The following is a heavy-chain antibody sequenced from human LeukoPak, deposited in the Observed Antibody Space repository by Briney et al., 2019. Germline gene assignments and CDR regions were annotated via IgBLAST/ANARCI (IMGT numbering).Heavy chain of an antibody. Sequence: ASVKVSCKASGGTFSSYAISWVRQAPGQGLEWMGGIIPIFGTANYAQKSQGRVTITTDESTSTAYMELSSLRSEDTAVYYCARGVVDSSGYLFDYWGQGTLVTVSS. J-gene: IGHJ4*02. CDR1: GGTFSSYA. CDR2: IIPIFGTA. V-gene: IGHV1-69*05. CDR3: ARGVVDSSGYLFDY. D-gene: IGHD3-22*01.